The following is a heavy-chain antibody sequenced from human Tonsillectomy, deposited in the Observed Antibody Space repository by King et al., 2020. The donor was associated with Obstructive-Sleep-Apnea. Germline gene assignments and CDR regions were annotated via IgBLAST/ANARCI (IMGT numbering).Heavy chain of an antibody. J-gene: IGHJ5*02. CDR1: GYSISSGYY. V-gene: IGHV4-38-2*02. CDR2: IYHSGST. CDR3: AREMGATTIGNWFDP. Sequence: QLQESGQGLVKPSETLSLTCTVSGYSISSGYYWGWIRQPPGKGLEWIGSIYHSGSTYYNPSLKSRVTISVDTSKNQFSLKLSSVTAADTAVYYCAREMGATTIGNWFDPWGHGTLVTVSS. D-gene: IGHD1-26*01.